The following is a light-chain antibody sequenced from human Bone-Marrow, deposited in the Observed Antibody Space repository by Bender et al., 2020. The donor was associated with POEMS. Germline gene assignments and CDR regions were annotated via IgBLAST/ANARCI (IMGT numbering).Light chain of an antibody. J-gene: IGLJ3*02. Sequence: QSALTQPASVSGSPGQSITISCTGSNSDVGSYKLVSWYQQHPGKAPKVMIYDVSSRPSGVSNRFSGSKSGNTASLTISGLQAEDEADYYCSSYTSSSTLVFGGGTKLTVL. CDR1: NSDVGSYKL. CDR2: DVS. CDR3: SSYTSSSTLV. V-gene: IGLV2-14*02.